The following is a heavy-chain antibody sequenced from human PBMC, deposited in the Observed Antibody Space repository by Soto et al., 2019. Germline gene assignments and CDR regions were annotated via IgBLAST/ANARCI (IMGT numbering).Heavy chain of an antibody. Sequence: GGSLRLSCAASGFTFSRFAMSWVRQAPEKGLEWVTGISGSGRSTFYADSVKGRFTISRDNSKNTLYLQMSSLRAEDTAVYYWARDDAPTAPSTFDYWGQGALVTVSS. CDR2: ISGSGRST. V-gene: IGHV3-23*01. CDR3: ARDDAPTAPSTFDY. CDR1: GFTFSRFA. D-gene: IGHD2-21*02. J-gene: IGHJ4*02.